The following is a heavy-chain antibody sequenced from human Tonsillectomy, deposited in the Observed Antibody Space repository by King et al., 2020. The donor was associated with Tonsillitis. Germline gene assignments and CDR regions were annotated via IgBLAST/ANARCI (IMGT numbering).Heavy chain of an antibody. Sequence: VQLVESGGGLVKPGGSLRLSCAASGFTFSNAWMSWVRQAPGKGLEWVGRIKSKTDGGTTDYAAPVKGRFTISRDDSKNTLYLQMNSLKTEDTAVYYCTPADYYDISGIFFAYWGQGSLVPASS. CDR3: TPADYYDISGIFFAY. D-gene: IGHD3-22*01. V-gene: IGHV3-15*01. CDR2: IKSKTDGGTT. CDR1: GFTFSNAW. J-gene: IGHJ4*02.